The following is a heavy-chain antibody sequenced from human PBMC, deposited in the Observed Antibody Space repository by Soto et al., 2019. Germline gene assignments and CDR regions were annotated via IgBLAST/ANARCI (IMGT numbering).Heavy chain of an antibody. CDR2: ISAYNGNT. D-gene: IGHD2-2*01. J-gene: IGHJ6*03. Sequence: AAVKGYCKASGYTFTSYGISWVRQAPGQGLEWMGWISAYNGNTNYAQKLQGRGTMTTDTSTSTASMELRGLRSEDPAVYYCARAFPPQYCSSPSCFLEGDYYYYMVVWGTGTPGPVSS. V-gene: IGHV1-18*01. CDR3: ARAFPPQYCSSPSCFLEGDYYYYMVV. CDR1: GYTFTSYG.